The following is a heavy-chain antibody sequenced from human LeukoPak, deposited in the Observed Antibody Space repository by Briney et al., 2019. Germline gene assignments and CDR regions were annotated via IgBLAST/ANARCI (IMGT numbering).Heavy chain of an antibody. CDR2: IYYSGST. CDR1: GGSISSGGYY. J-gene: IGHJ4*02. Sequence: PSQTLSLTCTVSGGSISSGGYYWSWIRQHPGKGLEWIGYIYYSGSTYYNPSLKSRVTISVDTSKNQFSLKLSSVTAADTAVYYCAREDGLGTTFDYRGQGTLVTVSS. D-gene: IGHD2/OR15-2a*01. CDR3: AREDGLGTTFDY. V-gene: IGHV4-31*03.